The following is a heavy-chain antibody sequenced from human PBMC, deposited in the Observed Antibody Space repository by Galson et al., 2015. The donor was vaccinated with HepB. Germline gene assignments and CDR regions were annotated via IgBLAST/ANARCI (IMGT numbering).Heavy chain of an antibody. J-gene: IGHJ2*01. CDR1: GFTFSSYA. CDR2: ISGSGGST. D-gene: IGHD3-16*02. V-gene: IGHV3-23*01. Sequence: SLRLSCAASGFTFSSYAMSWVRQAPGKGLEWVSAISGSGGSTYYADSVKGRFTISRDNSKNTLYLQMNSLRAEDTAVYYCAKDGRGVIRGFDLWGRGTLVTVSS. CDR3: AKDGRGVIRGFDL.